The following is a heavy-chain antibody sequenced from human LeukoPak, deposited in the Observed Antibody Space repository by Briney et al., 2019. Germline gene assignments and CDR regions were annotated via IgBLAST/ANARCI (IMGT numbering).Heavy chain of an antibody. V-gene: IGHV3-30*18. D-gene: IGHD2-2*01. CDR2: ISYDGSNK. CDR1: GFTFSSYG. J-gene: IGHJ4*02. CDR3: AKGNIVVVSAAPFDY. Sequence: GGSLGLSCAASGFTFSSYGMHWVRQAPGKGLEWVAVISYDGSNKDYADSVKGRFTISRDNSKNTLYLQMNSLRVEDTALYYCAKGNIVVVSAAPFDYWGQGTLVTVSS.